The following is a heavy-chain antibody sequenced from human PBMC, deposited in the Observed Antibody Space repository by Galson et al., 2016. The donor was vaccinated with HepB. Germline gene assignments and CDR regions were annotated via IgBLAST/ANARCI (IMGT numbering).Heavy chain of an antibody. J-gene: IGHJ5*02. V-gene: IGHV3-74*01. CDR1: GFTFQNYW. CDR3: TKEQLGDCTSRVCYRWFDP. D-gene: IGHD2-21*02. Sequence: SLRLSCAASGFTFQNYWMHWVRQVPGKGLVWVARINTDGSRTDYADFVRGRFTVSRDNIASTLHLQMNSLSNDDSGVYHSTKEQLGDCTSRVCYRWFDPWGQGTRVTVSS. CDR2: INTDGSRT.